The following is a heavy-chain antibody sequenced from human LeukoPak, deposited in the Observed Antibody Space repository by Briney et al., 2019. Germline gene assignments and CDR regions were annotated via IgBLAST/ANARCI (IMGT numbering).Heavy chain of an antibody. J-gene: IGHJ4*02. Sequence: ASVKVSCKASGYTFTGYYMHWVRQAPGQGLEWMGWINPNSGGTNYAQKFQGRVTMTIDTSTSTAYMELRSPRSDDTAVYYCVRALRDFDYWGQGTLVTVSS. CDR2: INPNSGGT. CDR3: VRALRDFDY. V-gene: IGHV1-2*02. D-gene: IGHD4-17*01. CDR1: GYTFTGYY.